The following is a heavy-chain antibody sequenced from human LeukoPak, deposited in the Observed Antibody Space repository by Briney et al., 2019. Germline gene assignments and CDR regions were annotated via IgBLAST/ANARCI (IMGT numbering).Heavy chain of an antibody. CDR1: GGSISSYY. J-gene: IGHJ4*02. CDR2: IYYSGST. CDR3: ARHPYSSSWPFDY. D-gene: IGHD6-13*01. Sequence: SETLSLTCTVSGGSISSYYWSWIRQPPGKGLEWIGYIYYSGSTNYNPSLKSRVTISVDTSKNQFSLKLSSVTAADTAVYYCARHPYSSSWPFDYWGQGTLVTVSS. V-gene: IGHV4-59*08.